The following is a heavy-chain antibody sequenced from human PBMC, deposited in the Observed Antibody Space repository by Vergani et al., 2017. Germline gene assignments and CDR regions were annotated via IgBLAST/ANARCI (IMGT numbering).Heavy chain of an antibody. D-gene: IGHD5-18*01. CDR2: IYYSGTS. CDR1: GDSLSKSHCY. CDR3: ARLSDTASNCCCCYMDV. J-gene: IGHJ6*03. Sequence: QLQLQESGPGRVKPSETLSLTCSVSGDSLSKSHCYWGWIRQSPGKGLERIGTIYYSGTSYYGPSLKSRVTMSVDTSKNRFSLKVTSVTAAYTAVYYCARLSDTASNCCCCYMDVWGKGTTVTVSS. V-gene: IGHV4-39*01.